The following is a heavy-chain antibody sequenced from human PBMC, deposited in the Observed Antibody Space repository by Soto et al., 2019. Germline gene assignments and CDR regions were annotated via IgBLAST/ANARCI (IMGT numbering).Heavy chain of an antibody. CDR2: MNPNSGNT. J-gene: IGHJ3*02. CDR3: ASPARNYDFWSGYSFDI. D-gene: IGHD3-3*01. CDR1: GYTFTSYD. V-gene: IGHV1-8*01. Sequence: QVQLVQSGAEVKKPGASVKVSCKASGYTFTSYDINCVRQATGQGREWMGWMNPNSGNTGYAQKFQGRVTMTRNTSISTAYMELSSLRSEDTAVYYCASPARNYDFWSGYSFDIWGQGTMVTVSS.